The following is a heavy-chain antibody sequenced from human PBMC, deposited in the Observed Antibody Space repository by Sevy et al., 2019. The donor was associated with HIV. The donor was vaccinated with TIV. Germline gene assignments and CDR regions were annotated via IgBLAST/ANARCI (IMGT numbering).Heavy chain of an antibody. D-gene: IGHD1-26*01. Sequence: GGSLTLSCSASGFTFSDYYMNWIRQAPGKGLEWISYISFSSNYTMYADSVTGRFTISRDNAKNSLYLQMNSLRAEDTAVYYCARGLVGANLGTDYWGQGSLVTVSS. J-gene: IGHJ4*02. CDR1: GFTFSDYY. CDR3: ARGLVGANLGTDY. CDR2: ISFSSNYT. V-gene: IGHV3-11*06.